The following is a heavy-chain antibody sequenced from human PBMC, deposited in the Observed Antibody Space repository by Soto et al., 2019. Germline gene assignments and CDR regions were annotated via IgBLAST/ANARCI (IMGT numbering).Heavy chain of an antibody. V-gene: IGHV5-51*01. J-gene: IGHJ6*02. CDR3: APSIFYYGMDV. CDR2: IYPGDSDT. Sequence: PGESLKISCKGSGYTFTNYWIGWVRQMPGKGLEWMGIIYPGDSDTKYNPSFQGQVTISADKSITTTYLRWTSLKASDTAIYYCAPSIFYYGMDVWGQGTTVTVSS. CDR1: GYTFTNYW.